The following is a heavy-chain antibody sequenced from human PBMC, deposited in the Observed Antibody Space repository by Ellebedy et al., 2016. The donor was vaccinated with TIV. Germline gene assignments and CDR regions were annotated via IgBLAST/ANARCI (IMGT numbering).Heavy chain of an antibody. J-gene: IGHJ5*02. V-gene: IGHV4-59*01. CDR2: IYYSGST. D-gene: IGHD3-10*01. Sequence: MPSETLSLTCTVSGGSISSYYWSWIRQPPGKGLEWIGYIYYSGSTNYNPSLKSRVTISVDTSKNQFSLKLSSVTAADTAVYYCARDLGGYGSGSYGGVNWFDPWGQGTLVTVSS. CDR3: ARDLGGYGSGSYGGVNWFDP. CDR1: GGSISSYY.